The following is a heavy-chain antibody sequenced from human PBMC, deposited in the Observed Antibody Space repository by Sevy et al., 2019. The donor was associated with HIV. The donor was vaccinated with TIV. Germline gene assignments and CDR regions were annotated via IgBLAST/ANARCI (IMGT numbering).Heavy chain of an antibody. D-gene: IGHD3-16*01. CDR2: VTSDGTT. CDR3: AGGDTTMITDLDY. Sequence: GGSLRLSCAASGLTLTTTGMSWVRQAPGKGLEWVAGVTSDGTTYYADSVRDRFTVSRDNSNNTLYLQLNSLRADDTVVFYCAGGDTTMITDLDYWGQGTLVTVSS. V-gene: IGHV3-23*01. CDR1: GLTLTTTG. J-gene: IGHJ4*02.